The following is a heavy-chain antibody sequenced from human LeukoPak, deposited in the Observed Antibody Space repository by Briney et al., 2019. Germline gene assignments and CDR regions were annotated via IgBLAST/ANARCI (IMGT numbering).Heavy chain of an antibody. J-gene: IGHJ5*02. V-gene: IGHV1-8*01. CDR2: LNPHSGNT. D-gene: IGHD1-26*01. CDR3: ARDPIVGATTDWFDP. Sequence: ASVKVSCKASGYTFTSYDINWVRQATGQGLEWVEWLNPHSGNTVHAQKFQGRVAMTRNTAISTAYMELSSLRSEDTAVYYCARDPIVGATTDWFDPWGQGTLVTVSS. CDR1: GYTFTSYD.